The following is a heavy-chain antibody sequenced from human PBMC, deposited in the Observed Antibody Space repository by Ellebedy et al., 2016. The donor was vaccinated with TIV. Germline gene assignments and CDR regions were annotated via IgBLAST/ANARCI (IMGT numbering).Heavy chain of an antibody. D-gene: IGHD2-15*01. Sequence: GESLKISCKGSGYSFTSYWISWVRQMPGKGLEWMGIIYPGDSDTRYNPSFQGQVTISADKSISTAYLHWSSLKASDTAMYYCANTRFCSGGSCYFDFWGQGTLVTVSS. J-gene: IGHJ4*02. V-gene: IGHV5-51*01. CDR2: IYPGDSDT. CDR3: ANTRFCSGGSCYFDF. CDR1: GYSFTSYW.